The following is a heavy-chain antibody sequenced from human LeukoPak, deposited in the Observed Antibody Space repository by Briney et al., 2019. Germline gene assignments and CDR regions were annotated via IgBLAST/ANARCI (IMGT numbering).Heavy chain of an antibody. CDR1: GFTFSSYG. CDR3: VKDGMAVAGTAPLDY. D-gene: IGHD6-19*01. J-gene: IGHJ4*02. V-gene: IGHV3-64D*09. CDR2: ISSSGDST. Sequence: PGGSLRLSCAASGFTFSSYGMHWVRQAPGKGLEYVSVISSSGDSTYYTDSVKGRFTISRDNSKNTLYLQMSSLRPEDAAVYYCVKDGMAVAGTAPLDYWGQGTLVTVSS.